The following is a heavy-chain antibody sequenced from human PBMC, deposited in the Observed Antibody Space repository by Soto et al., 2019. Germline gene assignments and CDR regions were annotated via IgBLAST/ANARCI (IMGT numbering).Heavy chain of an antibody. V-gene: IGHV4-34*01. D-gene: IGHD2-2*01. CDR2: IAHSGST. Sequence: QAQLQQWGAGLSKPSETLSLTCAVSNGSFSGYYGSWIRQPPGKGLEWIGEIAHSGSTNYSPSLKSRVTMSVDTSKNQFSLKLTSVTAADTAVYYCARGLTREEPWYFGLWGRGTLVTVSS. CDR1: NGSFSGYY. J-gene: IGHJ2*01. CDR3: ARGLTREEPWYFGL.